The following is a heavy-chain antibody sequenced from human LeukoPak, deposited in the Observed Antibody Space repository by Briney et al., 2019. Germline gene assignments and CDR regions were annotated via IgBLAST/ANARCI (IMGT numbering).Heavy chain of an antibody. V-gene: IGHV4-59*08. CDR1: GGSISSYY. D-gene: IGHD2-2*01. CDR3: GSNNYTPSPQCRVALSVDTSKKHFYLQLRHVTAPDAAVYSGESHIGEPGIAVPGVAFDI. Sequence: SETLSLTCTVSGGSISSYYWSWIRQPPGEGREWIGYIYYSGSTNYNPSLKSRVTIPVDTSKKQFSLKRSYVTAADPAGYYCGSNNYTPSPQCRVALSVDTSKKHFYLQLRHVTAPDAAVYSGESHIGEPGIAVPGVAFDIWGQGTMVTVSS. CDR2: IYYSGST. J-gene: IGHJ3*02.